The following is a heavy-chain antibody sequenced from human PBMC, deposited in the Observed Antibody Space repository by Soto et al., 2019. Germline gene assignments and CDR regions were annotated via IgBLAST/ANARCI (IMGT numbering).Heavy chain of an antibody. V-gene: IGHV4-31*03. J-gene: IGHJ4*02. D-gene: IGHD3-22*01. CDR1: GGSISSGGYY. CDR2: IYYSGST. CDR3: ARDRYYYDSSGYGRYFDY. Sequence: PSETLYLTCTVSGGSISSGGYYWSWIRQHPGKGLEWIGYIYYSGSTYYNPSLKSRVTISVDTSKNQFSLKLSSVTAADTAVYYCARDRYYYDSSGYGRYFDYWGQGTLVTVSS.